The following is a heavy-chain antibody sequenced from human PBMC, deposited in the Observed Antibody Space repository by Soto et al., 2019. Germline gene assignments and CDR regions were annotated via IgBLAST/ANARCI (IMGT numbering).Heavy chain of an antibody. CDR1: GDTFGTSG. CDR3: ERDVLLVVPSALDI. J-gene: IGHJ3*02. CDR2: ISAYIGNT. D-gene: IGHD2-2*01. Sequence: QVQLVQSGAEMKKPGASVRVSCKTSGDTFGTSGFHWVRQAPGQGLEWMGWISAYIGNTYYIQKLQGRVTMTTDTSTSTAYLEVSSLKSDDTAVYFCERDVLLVVPSALDIWGQGTMVTVSS. V-gene: IGHV1-18*01.